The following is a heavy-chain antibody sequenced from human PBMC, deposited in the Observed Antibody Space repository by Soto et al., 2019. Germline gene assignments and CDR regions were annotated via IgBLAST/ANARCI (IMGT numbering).Heavy chain of an antibody. CDR3: ATQGIEVAAAFDI. CDR2: IYPGDSDT. D-gene: IGHD6-19*01. V-gene: IGHV5-51*01. Sequence: TSYWIGWVRQMPGKGLEWLGIIYPGDSDTRYSPSFQGHLTISADKSISTDYLKWSSMKASDTAMHYCATQGIEVAAAFDIWGQGTMVTVSS. J-gene: IGHJ3*02. CDR1: TSYW.